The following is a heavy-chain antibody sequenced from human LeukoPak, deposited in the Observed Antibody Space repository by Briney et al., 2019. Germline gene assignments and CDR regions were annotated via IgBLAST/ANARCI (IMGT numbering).Heavy chain of an antibody. CDR3: ARVVTQDNGFWSGYGWFDP. D-gene: IGHD3-3*01. V-gene: IGHV1-2*04. J-gene: IGHJ5*02. CDR1: GYTFTGYY. Sequence: ASVKVSCKASGYTFTGYYMHWVRQAPGQGLEWMGWINPNSGGTNYAQKFQGWVTMTRDTSVSTAYMELSRLRSDDTAVYYCARVVTQDNGFWSGYGWFDPWGQGTLVTVSS. CDR2: INPNSGGT.